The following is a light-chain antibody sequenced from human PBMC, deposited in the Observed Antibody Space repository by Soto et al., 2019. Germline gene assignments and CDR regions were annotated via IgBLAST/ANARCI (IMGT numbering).Light chain of an antibody. CDR2: SNN. V-gene: IGLV1-44*01. J-gene: IGLJ1*01. CDR1: SSNIGSNT. CDR3: AAWDDSLNEV. Sequence: QSVLTQPPSASGTPGQRVTISCSGSSSNIGSNTVNWYQQLPGTAPKLLIYSNNQRPSGVPDRFSGSKSGTSASLAISGLQSEDEADYYCAAWDDSLNEVCGTGTKVTVL.